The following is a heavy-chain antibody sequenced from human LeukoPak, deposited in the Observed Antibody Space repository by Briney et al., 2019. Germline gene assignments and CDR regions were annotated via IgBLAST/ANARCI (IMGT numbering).Heavy chain of an antibody. V-gene: IGHV4-4*02. CDR3: ARGYWTGYHHRDF. D-gene: IGHD3/OR15-3a*01. CDR1: GGSISSSYW. Sequence: KPSETLSLTRAVSGGSISSSYWWTWARQPPGKGLEWIGEIYHSGRTNYNPSLKSRLTMSLDKYRNQFSLKLTAVTAADTAVYYCARGYWTGYHHRDFWGQGTLVTVSS. CDR2: IYHSGRT. J-gene: IGHJ4*02.